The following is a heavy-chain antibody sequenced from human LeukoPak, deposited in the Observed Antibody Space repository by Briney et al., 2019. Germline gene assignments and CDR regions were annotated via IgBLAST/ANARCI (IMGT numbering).Heavy chain of an antibody. CDR3: ARDGQPVAVAGNRGNWFDP. V-gene: IGHV1-46*01. Sequence: ASVKVSCKASGYSFTDYYIHWVRQAPGQGLEWMGIINPSGGSTSYAQKFQGRVTMTRDMSTSTVYMELSSLRSEDTAVYYCARDGQPVAVAGNRGNWFDPWGQGTLVTVSS. CDR1: GYSFTDYY. J-gene: IGHJ5*02. D-gene: IGHD6-19*01. CDR2: INPSGGST.